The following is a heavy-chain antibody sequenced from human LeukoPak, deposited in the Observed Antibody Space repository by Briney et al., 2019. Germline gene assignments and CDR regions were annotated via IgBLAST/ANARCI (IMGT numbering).Heavy chain of an antibody. D-gene: IGHD3-10*01. CDR3: ARVNGARVRGVTDY. Sequence: ASVKVSCKASGYTFTSYDINWVRQATGQGLEWMGWMNPSSGNTGYAQKFQGRVTMTRNTSIGTAYMELSSLRSEDTAVYYCARVNGARVRGVTDYWGQGTLVTVSS. V-gene: IGHV1-8*01. CDR2: MNPSSGNT. CDR1: GYTFTSYD. J-gene: IGHJ4*02.